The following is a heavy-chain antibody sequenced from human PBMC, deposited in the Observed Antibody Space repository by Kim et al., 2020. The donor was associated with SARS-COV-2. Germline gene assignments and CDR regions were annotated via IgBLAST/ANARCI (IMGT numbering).Heavy chain of an antibody. CDR2: ISSSSSYI. CDR1: GFTFSSYS. Sequence: GGSLRLSCAASGFTFSSYSMNWVRQAPGKGLEWVSSISSSSSYIYYADSVKGRFTISRDNAKNSLYLQMNSLRAEDTAVYYCARDRHYYGSGSYSLGNGMDVWGQGTTVTVSS. CDR3: ARDRHYYGSGSYSLGNGMDV. J-gene: IGHJ6*02. D-gene: IGHD3-10*01. V-gene: IGHV3-21*01.